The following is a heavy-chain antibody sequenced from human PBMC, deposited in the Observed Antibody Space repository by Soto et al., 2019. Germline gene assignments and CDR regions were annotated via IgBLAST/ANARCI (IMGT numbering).Heavy chain of an antibody. D-gene: IGHD5-18*01. Sequence: GGSLRLSCAASRFMFSSYWMHWVRQAPGKGLVWVSRINSDGGTTTYADSVKGRFTISRDNAKNTLYLQMNSLRAEDTAVYYCARGSEYRYRYQYYGMDVWGQGNTVTVSS. V-gene: IGHV3-74*01. CDR2: INSDGGTT. J-gene: IGHJ6*02. CDR1: RFMFSSYW. CDR3: ARGSEYRYRYQYYGMDV.